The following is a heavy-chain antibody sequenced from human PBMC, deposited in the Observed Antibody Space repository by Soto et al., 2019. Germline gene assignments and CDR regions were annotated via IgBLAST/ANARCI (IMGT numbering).Heavy chain of an antibody. CDR3: ARDGTIFGNGGLDV. Sequence: QVHLVQSGAEVMKPGASVKVSCKASGYTFAGYNIHWVRQAPGEGLEWMGWINPNSGGTNYAQKFQDWVTMTRDTSISTAYMELSRLRSDDTAGYYCARDGTIFGNGGLDVWGQGTTVTVSS. V-gene: IGHV1-2*04. CDR2: INPNSGGT. CDR1: GYTFAGYN. J-gene: IGHJ6*02. D-gene: IGHD3-3*01.